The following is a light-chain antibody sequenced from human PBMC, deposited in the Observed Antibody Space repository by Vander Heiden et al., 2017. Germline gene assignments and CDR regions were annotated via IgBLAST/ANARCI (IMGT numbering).Light chain of an antibody. V-gene: IGKV1-9*01. J-gene: IGKJ3*01. CDR1: QDIAGH. Sequence: QLTQSPSSLSASVGDRVTITCRASQDIAGHLVWYQQKPGKAPKLLISAAFILQSGVPSRFSGSGSGTNFILAISNLQPEDFATYYCQQPGVFGPGTKVDIK. CDR3: QQPGV. CDR2: AAF.